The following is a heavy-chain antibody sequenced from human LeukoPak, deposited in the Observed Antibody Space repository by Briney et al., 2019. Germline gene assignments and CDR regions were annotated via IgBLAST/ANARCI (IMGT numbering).Heavy chain of an antibody. J-gene: IGHJ4*02. CDR2: ISSSGSTI. CDR3: ASPATYYGSGSYYY. D-gene: IGHD3-10*01. V-gene: IGHV3-11*01. CDR1: GFTFSDYY. Sequence: PGGSLRLSCAASGFTFSDYYMSWIRQAPGKGLEWVSYISSSGSTIYYADSVKGRFTISRDNAKNSLYLQMNSLRVEDTAVYYCASPATYYGSGSYYYWGQGTLVTVSS.